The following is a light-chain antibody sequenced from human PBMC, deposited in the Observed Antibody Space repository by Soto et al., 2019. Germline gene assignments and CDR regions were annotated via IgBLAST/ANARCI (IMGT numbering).Light chain of an antibody. CDR2: EVS. Sequence: QSALTQPASVSGSPGQSITISCTGTSSDVGGYNYVSWYQQHPGKAPKLMIYEVSNRPSGVSNRFSGSKSGNTASLTIPGLQAEDEADYYCSSYTSSSTRVVFGGGTKVTVL. CDR1: SSDVGGYNY. J-gene: IGLJ2*01. CDR3: SSYTSSSTRVV. V-gene: IGLV2-14*01.